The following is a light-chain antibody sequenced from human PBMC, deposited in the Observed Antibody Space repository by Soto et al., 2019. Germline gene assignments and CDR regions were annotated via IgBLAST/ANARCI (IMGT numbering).Light chain of an antibody. J-gene: IGKJ2*01. CDR1: QSVLYSSNNKNY. Sequence: DIVMTQSPDSLAVSLGERATIKCKSSQSVLYSSNNKNYLAWYQQRPGQPPKLLIYWASTRESGVPDRFSGSGSGTDSTLTITSRQAEDVAVYYCQQYESTPPTFGQGTKLEIK. CDR3: QQYESTPPT. V-gene: IGKV4-1*01. CDR2: WAS.